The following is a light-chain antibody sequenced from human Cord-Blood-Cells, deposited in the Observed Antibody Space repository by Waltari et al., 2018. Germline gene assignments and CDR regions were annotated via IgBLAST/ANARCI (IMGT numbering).Light chain of an antibody. CDR2: DVS. V-gene: IGLV2-14*01. Sequence: QSALTQPASVSGSPGQSITISCTGTSSDVGGYHYVSWYQQHPGKAPKLMIYDVSNRPSGVANRFSGSKSVNTASLTISGLQAEDEADYYCSSYTSSSTLVFGGGTKLTVL. J-gene: IGLJ2*01. CDR3: SSYTSSSTLV. CDR1: SSDVGGYHY.